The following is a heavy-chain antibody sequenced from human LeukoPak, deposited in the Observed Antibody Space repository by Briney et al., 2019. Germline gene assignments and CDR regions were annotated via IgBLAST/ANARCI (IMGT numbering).Heavy chain of an antibody. CDR2: IYYSGST. V-gene: IGHV4-59*02. J-gene: IGHJ5*02. CDR3: ARDRGYCSGGHCFRWFDP. CDR1: GGSVSSDS. Sequence: KPSETLSLTCSVSGGSVSSDSWSWIRQPPGKGLEWIGYIYYSGSTNYNPSLKSRVTMSVATSKNQFSLKLTSVTAADTAVYYCARDRGYCSGGHCFRWFDPWGQGILVTVSS. D-gene: IGHD2-15*01.